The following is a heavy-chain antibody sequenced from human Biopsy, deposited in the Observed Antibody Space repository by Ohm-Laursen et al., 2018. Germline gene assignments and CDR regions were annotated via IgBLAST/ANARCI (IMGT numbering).Heavy chain of an antibody. CDR1: GFTFSSYW. D-gene: IGHD3-22*01. V-gene: IGHV3-74*01. J-gene: IGHJ4*02. Sequence: SLRLSCSASGFTFSSYWMHWVRQVPGKGLVWVSRIKTDGSVITYADSVKGRFTISRDNAKNRLYLQMNSLRAEDSAVYYCATDPYYYDRHFNSWGQGTLVTVSS. CDR3: ATDPYYYDRHFNS. CDR2: IKTDGSVI.